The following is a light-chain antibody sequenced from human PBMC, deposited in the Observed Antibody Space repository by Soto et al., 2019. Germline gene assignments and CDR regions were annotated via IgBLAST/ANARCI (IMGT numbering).Light chain of an antibody. Sequence: SVLTQPHSASGTPGQRVTISCYGGSSNIGTSSVHWFQQLPGTAPKLLISTTNQRPSGVPERFSGSKSGTSASLAISGLQSEDEADYYCAAWDDSLNGHVFGTGTKVTVL. V-gene: IGLV1-44*01. CDR3: AAWDDSLNGHV. CDR1: SSNIGTSS. J-gene: IGLJ1*01. CDR2: TTN.